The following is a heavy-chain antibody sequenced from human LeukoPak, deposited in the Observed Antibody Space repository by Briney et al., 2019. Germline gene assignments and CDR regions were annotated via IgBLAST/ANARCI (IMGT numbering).Heavy chain of an antibody. D-gene: IGHD3-3*01. CDR1: GGSISSYS. CDR3: ARDPRGGYDFWSGSPNWFDP. CDR2: IYYSGST. Sequence: SETLSLTCTVSGGSISSYSWSWIRQPPGKGLEWIGYIYYSGSTNYNPSLKSRVTISVDTSKNQFSLRLSSVTAADTAVYYCARDPRGGYDFWSGSPNWFDPWGQGTLVTVSS. J-gene: IGHJ5*02. V-gene: IGHV4-59*01.